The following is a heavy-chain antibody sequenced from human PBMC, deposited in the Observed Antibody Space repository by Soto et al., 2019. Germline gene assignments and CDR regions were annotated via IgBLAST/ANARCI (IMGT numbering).Heavy chain of an antibody. CDR2: INHSGST. V-gene: IGHV4-34*01. CDR1: GGSFSGYY. Sequence: SETLSLTCAVYGGSFSGYYWSWIRQPPGKGLEWIGEINHSGSTNYNPSLKSRVTISVDTSKNQFSLKLSSVTAADTAVYYCARHRSGMIRGLIASYYFDYWGQGALVTVSS. D-gene: IGHD3-10*01. CDR3: ARHRSGMIRGLIASYYFDY. J-gene: IGHJ4*02.